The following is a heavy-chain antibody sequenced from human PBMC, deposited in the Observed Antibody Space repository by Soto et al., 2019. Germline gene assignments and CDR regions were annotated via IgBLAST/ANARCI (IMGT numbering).Heavy chain of an antibody. CDR1: GGTFSNYA. V-gene: IGHV1-69*05. CDR3: ARRGERDYYDTSGHG. CDR2: IIPIFGTT. J-gene: IGHJ1*01. Sequence: QVQLVQSGAEVKKPGSSVKVSCKASGGTFSNYAISWVRQAPGQGLEWMGDIIPIFGTTKNAQKFQGRVTXPXAXCXXPAYMELSSVRSEDTAVYYCARRGERDYYDTSGHGWGQGPLVIVSS. D-gene: IGHD3-22*01.